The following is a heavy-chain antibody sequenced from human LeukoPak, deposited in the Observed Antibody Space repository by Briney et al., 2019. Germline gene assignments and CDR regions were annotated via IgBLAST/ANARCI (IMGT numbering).Heavy chain of an antibody. CDR1: GFSVSGYW. J-gene: IGHJ4*02. CDR3: AREWQGGIAAAGTRIEGDY. D-gene: IGHD6-13*01. CDR2: IKQDGSEK. Sequence: GGSLRLSCAVSGFSVSGYWMTRVRQAPGKGLEWVANIKQDGSEKNYVDFVKGRFTISRDNAENSLFLQMNSLRVEDTAVYYCAREWQGGIAAAGTRIEGDYWGQGTLVAVSS. V-gene: IGHV3-7*01.